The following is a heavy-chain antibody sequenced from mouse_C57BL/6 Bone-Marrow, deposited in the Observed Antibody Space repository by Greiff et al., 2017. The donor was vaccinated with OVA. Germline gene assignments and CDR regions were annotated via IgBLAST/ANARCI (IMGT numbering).Heavy chain of an antibody. CDR2: IYPGDGAT. Sequence: QVQLQQSGPELVKPGASVKISCKASGYAFSSSWMNWVKQRPGKGLEWIGRIYPGDGATNYNGKFKGKATLTADKSSSTAYMQLSSLTSEDSAVYFCARGSGYDYYAMDYWGQGTSVTVSS. J-gene: IGHJ4*01. CDR1: GYAFSSSW. D-gene: IGHD3-2*02. CDR3: ARGSGYDYYAMDY. V-gene: IGHV1-82*01.